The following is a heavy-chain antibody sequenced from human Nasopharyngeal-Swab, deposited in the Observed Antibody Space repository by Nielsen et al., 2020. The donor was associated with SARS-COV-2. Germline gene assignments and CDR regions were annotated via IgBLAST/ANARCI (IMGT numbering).Heavy chain of an antibody. V-gene: IGHV1-3*01. CDR3: ARERPEHYFDL. CDR2: INGDTGNT. J-gene: IGHJ4*02. Sequence: ASVKVSCKAYGDTFITRVTHWARQAPGQSLEWMGWINGDTGNTKYPEKFQGRVTITRDRSTKTAYMELRSLRSEDTAVYYCARERPEHYFDLWGPGTLVTVSS. CDR1: GDTFITRV. D-gene: IGHD2-21*01.